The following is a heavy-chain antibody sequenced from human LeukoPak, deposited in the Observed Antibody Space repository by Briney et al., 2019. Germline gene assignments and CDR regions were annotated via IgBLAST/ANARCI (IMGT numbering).Heavy chain of an antibody. V-gene: IGHV4-34*01. CDR2: INHSGST. Sequence: SETLSLTCAVYGGSFSGYYWSWIRQPPGKGLEWIGEINHSGSTNYNPSLKSRVTISVDTSKNQFSLKLSSVTAADTAVYYCARGSGGSWYLRWGQGTLVTVSS. J-gene: IGHJ4*02. CDR1: GGSFSGYY. CDR3: ARGSGGSWYLR. D-gene: IGHD6-13*01.